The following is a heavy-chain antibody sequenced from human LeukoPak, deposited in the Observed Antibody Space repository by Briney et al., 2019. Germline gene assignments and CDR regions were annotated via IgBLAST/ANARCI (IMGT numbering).Heavy chain of an antibody. D-gene: IGHD3-22*01. CDR2: IHYSGST. CDR1: GGSISSSNYY. V-gene: IGHV4-39*01. J-gene: IGHJ4*02. CDR3: ARLWSDSSGYFPPGSY. Sequence: ASETLSLTCSVSGGSISSSNYYWGWIRQPPGKGLEWIGSIHYSGSTFYNPSLKSRVIISVDTSKNQVSLQLSSVTAADTAVYYCARLWSDSSGYFPPGSYWGQGTLVTVSS.